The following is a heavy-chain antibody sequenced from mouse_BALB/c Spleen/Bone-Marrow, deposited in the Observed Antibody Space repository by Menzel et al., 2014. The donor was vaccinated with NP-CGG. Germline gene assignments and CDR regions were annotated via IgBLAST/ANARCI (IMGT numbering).Heavy chain of an antibody. CDR2: IYPSSGYT. CDR1: GYTLTSYW. CDR3: ARGYYVMDY. Sequence: VQLQQSGAELAKPGASVKMSCKASGYTLTSYWMHWVKQRPGQGLEWIGYIYPSSGYTEFNQRFKDKATLTADRSSSTAYMQLSSLTSEDSAVYYCARGYYVMDYWGQGTSVTVSS. J-gene: IGHJ4*01. V-gene: IGHV1-7*01.